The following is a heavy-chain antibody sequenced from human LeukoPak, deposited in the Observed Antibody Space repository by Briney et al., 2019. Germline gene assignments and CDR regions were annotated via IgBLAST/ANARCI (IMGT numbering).Heavy chain of an antibody. D-gene: IGHD6-19*01. J-gene: IGHJ4*02. CDR2: ISASGSTT. Sequence: PGGSLRLSCAACGFTFTDYAMGWARQAPGQGLEWASTISASGSTTYYADSVRGRFTISRDNSKNTLSLQMSSLRAEDTAVYYCAKARAPYNSGFDYWGQGTLVAVSS. CDR1: GFTFTDYA. V-gene: IGHV3-23*01. CDR3: AKARAPYNSGFDY.